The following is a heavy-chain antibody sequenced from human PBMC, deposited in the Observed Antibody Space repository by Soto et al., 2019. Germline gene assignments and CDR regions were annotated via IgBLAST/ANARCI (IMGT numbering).Heavy chain of an antibody. V-gene: IGHV1-46*01. D-gene: IGHD6-19*01. J-gene: IGHJ2*01. CDR1: GYTFTSYY. Sequence: ASVKVSCKASGYTFTSYYMHWVRQAPGQGLEWMGIINPSGGSTSYAQKFQGRVTMTRDTSTSTVYMELSSLRSEDTAVYYCARDSHRRAVAGTGGYWYFDLWGRGTLVTSPQ. CDR2: INPSGGST. CDR3: ARDSHRRAVAGTGGYWYFDL.